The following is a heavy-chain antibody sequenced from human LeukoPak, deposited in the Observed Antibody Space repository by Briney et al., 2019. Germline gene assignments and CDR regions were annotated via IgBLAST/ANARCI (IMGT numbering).Heavy chain of an antibody. CDR1: GFIVSSNY. V-gene: IGHV3-66*01. D-gene: IGHD3-9*01. Sequence: GGSLRLSCAASGFIVSSNYMSWVRQAPGKGLEWVSVIYSGGTTYYADSVKGRFTISRDNSKNTVYLQMNSLRAEDTAVYYCAKCARIDWLPIDYWGQGTLVTVSS. CDR2: IYSGGTT. J-gene: IGHJ4*02. CDR3: AKCARIDWLPIDY.